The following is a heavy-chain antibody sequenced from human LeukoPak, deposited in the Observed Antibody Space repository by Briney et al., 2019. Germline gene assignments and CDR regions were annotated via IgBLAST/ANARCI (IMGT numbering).Heavy chain of an antibody. CDR3: AKDSPTRYCSSTSCYFS. Sequence: GGSLSLSCAASGFTFSSYGMHWVRQAPGKGLEWVAFIRYDGSNKYYADSVKGRFTISRDNSKNTLYLQMNSLRAEDTAVYYCAKDSPTRYCSSTSCYFSWGQGTLVTVSS. CDR2: IRYDGSNK. CDR1: GFTFSSYG. J-gene: IGHJ5*02. D-gene: IGHD2-2*01. V-gene: IGHV3-30*02.